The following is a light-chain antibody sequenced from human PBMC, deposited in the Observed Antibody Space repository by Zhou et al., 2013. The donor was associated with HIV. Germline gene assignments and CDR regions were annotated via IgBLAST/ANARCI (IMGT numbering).Light chain of an antibody. CDR3: QQFEV. CDR1: ALYGH. V-gene: IGKV3-20*01. Sequence: ESVLTQSPGTLSLSPGETASLSCTAALYGHMTWYQKKPGQPPKLLLYASSKRASGIPDRFSGSQFGKXYTLIITKMEPEDFAEYYCQQFEVFGQGTRL. J-gene: IGKJ5*01. CDR2: ASS.